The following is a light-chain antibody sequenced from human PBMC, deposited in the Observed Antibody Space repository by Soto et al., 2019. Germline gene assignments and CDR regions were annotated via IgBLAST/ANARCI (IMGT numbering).Light chain of an antibody. CDR2: DAS. CDR3: QQYNSYSSWT. Sequence: AIQLTESQSSLSASVGDRVTLTCLASQGIRNDLGWYQQKPGKAPKLLIYDASSLESGVPSRFSGSGSGTEFTLTISSLQPDDFATYYCQQYNSYSSWTFGQGTKVDI. V-gene: IGKV1-13*02. J-gene: IGKJ1*01. CDR1: QGIRND.